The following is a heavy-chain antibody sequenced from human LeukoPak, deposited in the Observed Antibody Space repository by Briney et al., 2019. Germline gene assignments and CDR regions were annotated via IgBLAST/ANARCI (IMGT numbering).Heavy chain of an antibody. CDR2: IKSKIDGGTI. V-gene: IGHV3-15*01. CDR3: TTRRQDGW. Sequence: GSLRLSCVASGFTFSDAWMSWVRQAPGKGLEWVGRIKSKIDGGTIDYAAPVKGRFTISRDDSRNMLYLQMNSLKTEDTAVYYCTTRRQDGWWGQGTLVTVSS. CDR1: GFTFSDAW. J-gene: IGHJ4*02. D-gene: IGHD2-15*01.